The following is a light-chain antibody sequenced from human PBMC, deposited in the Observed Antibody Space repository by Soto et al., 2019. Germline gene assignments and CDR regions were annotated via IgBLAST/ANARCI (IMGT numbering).Light chain of an antibody. J-gene: IGKJ2*01. CDR1: QTISTL. V-gene: IGKV1-5*01. Sequence: IQMTQSPSTLSASVGDRVTITCQASQTISTLLAWYQHKPGKAPNLLIYGASSLESGVPSRFSSSGSGTEFTLTISSLQPDASATYYCQQYSSLVTFGQGTNLEI. CDR2: GAS. CDR3: QQYSSLVT.